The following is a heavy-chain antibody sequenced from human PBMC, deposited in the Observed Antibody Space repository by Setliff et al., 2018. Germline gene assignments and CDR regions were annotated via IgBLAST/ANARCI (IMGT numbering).Heavy chain of an antibody. CDR1: RFTFSNYA. CDR3: VVGSDYYYYYGMDV. D-gene: IGHD3-10*01. CDR2: ISASGRTT. J-gene: IGHJ6*02. V-gene: IGHV3-23*01. Sequence: GGSLRLSCAASRFTFSNYAMSWVRQAPGKGLEWVSAISASGRTTYSADSVKGRFTISRDNSKNTLSLQMNSLRAEDTAVYYCVVGSDYYYYYGMDVWGQGTTVTVSS.